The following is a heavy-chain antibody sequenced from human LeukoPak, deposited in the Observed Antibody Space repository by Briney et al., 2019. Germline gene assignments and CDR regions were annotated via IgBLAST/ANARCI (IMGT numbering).Heavy chain of an antibody. D-gene: IGHD6-19*01. CDR2: IYSGGST. CDR1: GFTVNSNY. V-gene: IGHV3-53*01. J-gene: IGHJ4*02. Sequence: GGSLRLSCAASGFTVNSNYMIWVRQAPGKGLEWVSVIYSGGSTHYADSVEGRITISRDNAKNSLYLQMNSLRAEDTAVYYCARVDIAVAGLDYWGQGTLVTVSS. CDR3: ARVDIAVAGLDY.